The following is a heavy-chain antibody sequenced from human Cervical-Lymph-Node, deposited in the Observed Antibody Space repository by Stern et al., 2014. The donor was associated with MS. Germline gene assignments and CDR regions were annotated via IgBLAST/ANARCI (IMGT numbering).Heavy chain of an antibody. J-gene: IGHJ4*02. CDR2: ISYDGRDK. Sequence: VQLVESGGGVVQPGRSLRLSCAASGFVFRRYALHWVRQAPVTGLEWVALISYDGRDKYYTDSVKGLFTVSRDNSNNTVDLEMNSLRLEDTAVYYCAKGGSGSYLDWGQGSLVTVSS. CDR1: GFVFRRYA. D-gene: IGHD1-26*01. CDR3: AKGGSGSYLD. V-gene: IGHV3-30*04.